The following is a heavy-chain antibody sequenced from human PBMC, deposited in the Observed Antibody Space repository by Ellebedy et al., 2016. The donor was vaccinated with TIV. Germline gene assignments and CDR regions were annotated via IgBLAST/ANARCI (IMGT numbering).Heavy chain of an antibody. CDR3: TRAGEKSTKGFDY. Sequence: GGSLRLXCAASGFTVSSNYMSWVRQAPGKGLEWVSVIYTGGSTYYADSVKVRFPISRDDSRNTLYLQMNSLRAEDTAVYYCTRAGEKSTKGFDYWGQGTLVTVSS. CDR2: IYTGGST. V-gene: IGHV3-53*01. D-gene: IGHD1-26*01. CDR1: GFTVSSNY. J-gene: IGHJ4*02.